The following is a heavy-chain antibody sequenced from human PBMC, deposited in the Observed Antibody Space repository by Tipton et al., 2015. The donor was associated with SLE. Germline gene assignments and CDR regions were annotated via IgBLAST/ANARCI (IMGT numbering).Heavy chain of an antibody. CDR2: VHSRGKS. J-gene: IGHJ6*03. CDR3: ARERAPFWSGYYTAYYMDV. V-gene: IGHV4-61*02. Sequence: TLSLTCTVFGDSIKSGSYYWGWLRQPAGKGLGWIWRVHSRGKSEHNPSLKSRLTMSIDTSKRQLSLELSSVTAADTAVYYCARERAPFWSGYYTAYYMDVWGKGTTVTVSS. D-gene: IGHD3-3*01. CDR1: GDSIKSGSYY.